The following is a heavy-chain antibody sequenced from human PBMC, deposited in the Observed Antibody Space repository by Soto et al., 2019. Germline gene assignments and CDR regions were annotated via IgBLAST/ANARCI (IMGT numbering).Heavy chain of an antibody. J-gene: IGHJ4*02. CDR2: IYYSGST. V-gene: IGHV4-59*01. D-gene: IGHD6-13*01. CDR1: GGSISSYY. Sequence: PSETLSLTCTVSGGSISSYYWSWIRQPPGKGLEWIGYIYYSGSTNYNPSLKSRVTISVDTSKNQFSLKLSSVTAADTAVYYCAREGSSWYGFDYWGQGTLVTVSS. CDR3: AREGSSWYGFDY.